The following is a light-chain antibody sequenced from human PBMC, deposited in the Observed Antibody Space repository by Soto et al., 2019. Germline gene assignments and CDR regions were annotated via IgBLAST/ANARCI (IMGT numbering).Light chain of an antibody. CDR3: QQLYTYPLT. Sequence: DIQLTQSPPFLSSSLGDRVTVTCRASQGINSYLAWYQQKPGKAPKLLIYTASTLQSGVPSRFSGSGSGTEFTLTITSLQPEDFAAYYCQQLYTYPLTFGGGTKVDIK. V-gene: IGKV1-9*01. CDR2: TAS. J-gene: IGKJ4*01. CDR1: QGINSY.